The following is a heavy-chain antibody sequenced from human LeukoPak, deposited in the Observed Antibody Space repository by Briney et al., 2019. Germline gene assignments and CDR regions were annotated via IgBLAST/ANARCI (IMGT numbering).Heavy chain of an antibody. V-gene: IGHV4-4*07. J-gene: IGHJ4*02. D-gene: IGHD1-26*01. Sequence: PSETLSLTCTVSGGSISSYYWSWIRQPAGKGLEWIGRIYTTGSTNYNPSLKSRVTMSLDKSKNHLSLNLTSVTAADTAVYYCSRESGAFSPFGYWGQGTLVTVSS. CDR1: GGSISSYY. CDR3: SRESGAFSPFGY. CDR2: IYTTGST.